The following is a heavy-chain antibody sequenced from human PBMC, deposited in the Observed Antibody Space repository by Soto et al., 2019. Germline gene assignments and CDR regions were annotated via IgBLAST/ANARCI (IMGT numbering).Heavy chain of an antibody. D-gene: IGHD2-15*01. Sequence: GGSLRLSCAASGFTFTNHNMNWVRQAPGKGLEWVSSISSSSSFRNYADSVKGRFSISRDNDKNLVYLQMDSLRAEDTAVYYRARDPPLSCVVVGATDHFRGQGTLVTVSS. V-gene: IGHV3-21*01. CDR3: ARDPPLSCVVVGATDHF. CDR2: ISSSSSFR. J-gene: IGHJ4*02. CDR1: GFTFTNHN.